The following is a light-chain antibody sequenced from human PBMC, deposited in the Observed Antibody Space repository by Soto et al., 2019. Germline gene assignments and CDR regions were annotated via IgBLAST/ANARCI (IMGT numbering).Light chain of an antibody. CDR1: QSVSSSY. V-gene: IGKV3-20*01. CDR3: QQYGSSPWT. J-gene: IGKJ1*01. Sequence: EIVLTQSPGTLSLSPGERATLSCRASQSVSSSYLVWYQQKPGQPPRLLIYGASSRATGIPDRFSGSGSGTDFTLTITRLEPEDFAVYYCQQYGSSPWTFGQGTKVDIK. CDR2: GAS.